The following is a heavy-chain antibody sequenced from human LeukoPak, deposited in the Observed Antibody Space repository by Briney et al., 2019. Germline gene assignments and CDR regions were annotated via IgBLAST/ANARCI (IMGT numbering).Heavy chain of an antibody. CDR3: ARKGFVVVVAAKYNWFDP. D-gene: IGHD2-15*01. V-gene: IGHV4-34*01. Sequence: SETLSLTCAVYGGSFSGYYWSWIRQPPGKGLEWIGEINHSGSTNYNPSLKSRVTISVDTSKNQFSLKLSSVTAADTAVYYCARKGFVVVVAAKYNWFDPWGQGTLVTVSS. J-gene: IGHJ5*02. CDR1: GGSFSGYY. CDR2: INHSGST.